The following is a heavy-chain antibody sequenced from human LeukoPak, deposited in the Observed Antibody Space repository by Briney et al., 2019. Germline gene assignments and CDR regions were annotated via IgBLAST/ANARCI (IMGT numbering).Heavy chain of an antibody. CDR2: VNSNSGGT. V-gene: IGHV1-2*02. Sequence: ASVKVSCKTSGYRFSDYYMHWVRQAPGQGLEWMGWVNSNSGGTHYAQKFEGRVTMTRDTSISTAYMELSRLKSDDTAVYYCARGYCSGGSFYPFESWGQGTLVTVSP. CDR1: GYRFSDYY. D-gene: IGHD2-15*01. CDR3: ARGYCSGGSFYPFES. J-gene: IGHJ4*02.